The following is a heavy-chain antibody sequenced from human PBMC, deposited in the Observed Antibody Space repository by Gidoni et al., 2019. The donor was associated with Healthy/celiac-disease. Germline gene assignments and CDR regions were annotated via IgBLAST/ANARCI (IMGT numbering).Heavy chain of an antibody. J-gene: IGHJ6*02. V-gene: IGHV4-39*01. CDR1: GGSISSSSYY. CDR2: IYYSGST. CDR3: AGYSGIAVAGTLALPQPRPLGPFDPYYYYGMDV. Sequence: QLQLQESGPGLVKPSETLSLTCTVSGGSISSSSYYWGWIRQPPGKGLEWIGSIYYSGSTYYNPSLKSRVTISVDTSKNQFSLKLSSVTAADTAVYYCAGYSGIAVAGTLALPQPRPLGPFDPYYYYGMDVWGQGTTVTVSS. D-gene: IGHD6-19*01.